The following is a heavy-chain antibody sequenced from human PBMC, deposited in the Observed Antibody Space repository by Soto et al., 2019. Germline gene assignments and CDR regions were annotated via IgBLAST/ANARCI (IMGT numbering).Heavy chain of an antibody. J-gene: IGHJ4*02. CDR3: ATHCGGDCYLFSN. V-gene: IGHV1-3*01. Sequence: MHWVRQAPGQRLEWMGWINAGNGNTKYSQKFQGRVTITRDTSASTAYMELSSLGSEDTAVYYCATHCGGDCYLFSNWGQGTLVTVSS. D-gene: IGHD2-21*02. CDR2: INAGNGNT.